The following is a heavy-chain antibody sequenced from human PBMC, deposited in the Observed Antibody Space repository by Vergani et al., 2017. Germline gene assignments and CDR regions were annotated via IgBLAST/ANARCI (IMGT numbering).Heavy chain of an antibody. CDR2: IYYSGST. CDR1: GGSISSHY. J-gene: IGHJ4*02. D-gene: IGHD3-10*01. V-gene: IGHV4-59*11. CDR3: ARDSIYGLFDY. Sequence: QVQLQESGPGLVKPSETLSLTCTGSGGSISSHYWSWIRQPPGKGLEWIGYIYYSGSTNYNPSLKSRVTISVDTSKNQFSLNLSSVTAADTAVYYCARDSIYGLFDYWGQGTLVTVSS.